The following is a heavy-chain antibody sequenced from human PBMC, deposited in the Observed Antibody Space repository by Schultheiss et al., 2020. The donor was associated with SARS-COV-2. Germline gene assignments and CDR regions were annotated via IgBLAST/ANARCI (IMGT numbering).Heavy chain of an antibody. Sequence: GGSLRLSCAASGFTFSSYGMHWVRQAPGKGLEWVAVISYDGSNKYYADSVKGRFTISRDNSKNTLYLQMNSLRAEDTAVYYCARGSSYFDYWGQGTLVTVSS. V-gene: IGHV3-30*03. J-gene: IGHJ4*02. CDR3: ARGSSYFDY. D-gene: IGHD1-26*01. CDR2: ISYDGSNK. CDR1: GFTFSSYG.